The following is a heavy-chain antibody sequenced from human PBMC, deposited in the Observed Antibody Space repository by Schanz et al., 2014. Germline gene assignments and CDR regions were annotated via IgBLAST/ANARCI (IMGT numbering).Heavy chain of an antibody. CDR3: ATQYCSGTTCYTDSWDH. CDR1: GGSISSSNW. Sequence: VQLQESGPGLVKPSGTLSLTCAVSGGSISSSNWWSWVRQPPGKGLEWVANINQDGRQKYYVGSVKGRFPISRDNAKDSLYLQMTSLRAEDTAVYYCATQYCSGTTCYTDSWDHWGQGTLVTVSS. D-gene: IGHD2-2*02. J-gene: IGHJ4*01. V-gene: IGHV3-7*01. CDR2: INQDGRQK.